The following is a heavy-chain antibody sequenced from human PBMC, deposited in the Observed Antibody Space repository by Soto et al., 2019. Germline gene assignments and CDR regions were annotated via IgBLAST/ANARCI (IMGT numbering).Heavy chain of an antibody. J-gene: IGHJ5*02. CDR3: ARYEAARTEEDNWFDP. D-gene: IGHD6-6*01. Sequence: LSLTCTVSGGSISSSSYYWGWIRQPPGKGLEWIGSIYYSGSTYYNPSLKSRVTISVDTSKNQFSLKLSSVTAADTAVYYCARYEAARTEEDNWFDPWGQGTLVTVSS. V-gene: IGHV4-39*01. CDR2: IYYSGST. CDR1: GGSISSSSYY.